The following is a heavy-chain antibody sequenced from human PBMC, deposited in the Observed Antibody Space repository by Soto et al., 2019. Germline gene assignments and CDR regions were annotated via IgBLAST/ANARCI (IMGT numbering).Heavy chain of an antibody. CDR2: INAGNGNT. V-gene: IGHV1-3*01. D-gene: IGHD6-19*01. CDR1: GYTFTSYA. J-gene: IGHJ4*02. CDR3: ASDLGGWPDY. Sequence: QVQLVQSGAEVKKPGASVKVSCKASGYTFTSYAIHWVRQAPGQRLEWMGWINAGNGNTKYSQKFPDRVAIXXDTSASTAYMELSSLRSEDTAVYYCASDLGGWPDYWGQGTLVTVSS.